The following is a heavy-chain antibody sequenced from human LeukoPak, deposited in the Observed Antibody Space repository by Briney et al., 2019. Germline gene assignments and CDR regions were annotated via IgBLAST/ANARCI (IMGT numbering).Heavy chain of an antibody. D-gene: IGHD2-15*01. J-gene: IGHJ4*02. CDR3: ARDQGKIELDLRYCSGGSCYSPTHFDY. CDR1: GGTFSSYA. Sequence: SVKVSCKASGGTFSSYAISWVRQAPGQGLEWMGGIIPIFGTANYAQKFQGRVTITADESTSTAYMELSSLRSEDTAAYYCARDQGKIELDLRYCSGGSCYSPTHFDYWGQGTLVTVSS. CDR2: IIPIFGTA. V-gene: IGHV1-69*13.